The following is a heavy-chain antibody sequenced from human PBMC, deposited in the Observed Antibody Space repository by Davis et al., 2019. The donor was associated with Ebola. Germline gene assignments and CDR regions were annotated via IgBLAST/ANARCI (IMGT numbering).Heavy chain of an antibody. V-gene: IGHV3-30*04. J-gene: IGHJ6*04. D-gene: IGHD6-19*01. CDR3: ARDRRPASGWYGRNGMDV. Sequence: SLKISCAASGFTFSSYAMHWVRQAPGKGLEWVAVISYDGSNKYYADSVKGRFTISRDNSKNTLYLQMNSLRAEDTAVYYCARDRRPASGWYGRNGMDVWGKGTTVTVSS. CDR2: ISYDGSNK. CDR1: GFTFSSYA.